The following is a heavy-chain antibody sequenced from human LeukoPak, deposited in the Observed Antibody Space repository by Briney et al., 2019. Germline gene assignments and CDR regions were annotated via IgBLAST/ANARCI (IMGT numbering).Heavy chain of an antibody. D-gene: IGHD2-15*01. CDR3: ARPAYGSYCSGGSCYPDY. V-gene: IGHV3-33*01. CDR2: IWYDGSNK. CDR1: GFTFSSYG. J-gene: IGHJ4*02. Sequence: GGSLRLSCGASGFTFSSYGMHGVRQAPGKGLEGVAVIWYDGSNKYYADSVKGRFTISRDNSKTTLYLQMNSLRAQHTAVYYCARPAYGSYCSGGSCYPDYWGQGTLVTVYS.